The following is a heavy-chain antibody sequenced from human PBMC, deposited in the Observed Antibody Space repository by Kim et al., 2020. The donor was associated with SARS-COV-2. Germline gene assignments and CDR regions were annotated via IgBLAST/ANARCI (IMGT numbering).Heavy chain of an antibody. CDR3: GKNSGRLVFLNRGWY. J-gene: IGHJ2*01. CDR2: LRGIVGGT. D-gene: IGHD6-6*01. Sequence: GGSLRLSCAASGFTFRSYAMSWVRQAPGKGLEWVSVLRGIVGGTNTAYAVKVRCRFSRDNSKATRYLQMKTFRPGDRAEYSCGKNSGRLVFLNRGWY. V-gene: IGHV3-23*01. CDR1: GFTFRSYA.